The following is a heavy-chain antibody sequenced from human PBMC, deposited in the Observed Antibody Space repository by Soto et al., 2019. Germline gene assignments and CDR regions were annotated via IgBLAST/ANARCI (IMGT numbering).Heavy chain of an antibody. CDR1: GGSISSGGYY. CDR3: ARGRLAGSSWYSGYMDY. D-gene: IGHD6-13*01. CDR2: IYYSGST. Sequence: SETLSLTCTVSGGSISSGGYYWSWIRQHPGKGLEWIGHIYYSGSTYYNESLKSRLTISVDSSKNQLSLKLISVTAADRAVYHCARGRLAGSSWYSGYMDYWGPGTLVTVSS. V-gene: IGHV4-31*03. J-gene: IGHJ4*02.